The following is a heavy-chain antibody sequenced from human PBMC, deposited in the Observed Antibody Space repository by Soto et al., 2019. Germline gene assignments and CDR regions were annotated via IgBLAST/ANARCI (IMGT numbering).Heavy chain of an antibody. V-gene: IGHV1-2*04. CDR2: INPNSGGT. J-gene: IGHJ3*02. D-gene: IGHD2-2*01. CDR1: GYTFTGCY. CDR3: ARGFCSSTSCLAGDPHDVFDI. Sequence: ASVKVSCKASGYTFTGCYMHWVRQAPGQGLEWMGWINPNSGGTNYAQKFQGWVTMTRDTSISTAYMELSRLRSDDTAVYYCARGFCSSTSCLAGDPHDVFDIGGKGTMVTVPS.